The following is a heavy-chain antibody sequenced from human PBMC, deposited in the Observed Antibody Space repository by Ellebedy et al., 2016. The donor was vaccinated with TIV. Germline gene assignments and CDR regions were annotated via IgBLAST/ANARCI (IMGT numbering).Heavy chain of an antibody. CDR3: AKGRGGGSDSSAPRYYFDY. D-gene: IGHD3-22*01. CDR2: ISHTGTRP. J-gene: IGHJ4*02. Sequence: PGGSLRLSCAASGFTFSSFAMTWVRQAPGKGLEWVSTISHTGTRPYYTDPVEGRFIISRDTSKKTQYVQMKSLRADDTDMYYCAKGRGGGSDSSAPRYYFDYWGLGTLVTVSS. CDR1: GFTFSSFA. V-gene: IGHV3-23*01.